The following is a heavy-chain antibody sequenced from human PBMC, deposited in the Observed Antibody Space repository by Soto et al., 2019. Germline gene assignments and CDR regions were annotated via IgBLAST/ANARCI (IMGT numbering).Heavy chain of an antibody. CDR2: IYYSGST. Sequence: SETLSLTCTVSGGSISSSSYYWGWIRQPPGKGLEWIGSIYYSGSTYYNPSLKSRVTISVDTSKNQFSLKLSSVTAADTAVYYCARTTLYYFDYWGQGTLVTVSS. D-gene: IGHD4-4*01. J-gene: IGHJ4*02. CDR3: ARTTLYYFDY. CDR1: GGSISSSSYY. V-gene: IGHV4-39*01.